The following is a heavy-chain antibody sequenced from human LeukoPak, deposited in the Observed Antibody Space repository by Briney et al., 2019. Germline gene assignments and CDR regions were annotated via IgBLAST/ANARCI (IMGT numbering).Heavy chain of an antibody. V-gene: IGHV1-2*02. D-gene: IGHD6-13*01. J-gene: IGHJ6*02. CDR2: INPNSGGT. Sequence: SVKVSCKASGYTFTGYYMHWVRQAPGQGLEWMGWINPNSGGTNYAQKFQGRVTMTRDTSISTAYMELSRLRSDDTAVYYCARDSSSLVYYGMDVWGQGTTVTVSS. CDR1: GYTFTGYY. CDR3: ARDSSSLVYYGMDV.